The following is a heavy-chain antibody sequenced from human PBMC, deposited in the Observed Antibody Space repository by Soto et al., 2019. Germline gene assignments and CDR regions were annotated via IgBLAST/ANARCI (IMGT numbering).Heavy chain of an antibody. D-gene: IGHD6-13*01. CDR3: AIYRLAASIADFDI. CDR2: IYPGGSDT. J-gene: IGHJ3*02. Sequence: GESLKISCEVSGYSFTIYWIGWVRQMPGKGLEWMGIIYPGGSDTRYSPSFQGQVTISADKSIRTAYLQWSSLKASDTAMYYCAIYRLAASIADFDIRAQRTMVPVSS. V-gene: IGHV5-51*01. CDR1: GYSFTIYW.